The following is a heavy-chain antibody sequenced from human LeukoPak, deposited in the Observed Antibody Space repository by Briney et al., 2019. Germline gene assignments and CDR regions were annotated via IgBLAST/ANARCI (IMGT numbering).Heavy chain of an antibody. CDR1: GGSISGSY. D-gene: IGHD2-15*01. J-gene: IGHJ4*02. Sequence: SETLSLTCTVSGGSISGSYWSWIRQPPGKGLEWIGYIYYSGSTNYNPSLKSRVTISVDTSKNQFSLKLSSVTAADTAVYYCAREFPVWSLLGGQGTLVTVSS. CDR2: IYYSGST. V-gene: IGHV4-59*12. CDR3: AREFPVWSLL.